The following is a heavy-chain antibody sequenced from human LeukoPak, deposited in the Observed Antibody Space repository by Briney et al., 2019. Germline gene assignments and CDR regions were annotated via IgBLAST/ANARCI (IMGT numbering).Heavy chain of an antibody. CDR1: KFALSSYA. J-gene: IGHJ3*02. CDR2: IIGGGGNT. V-gene: IGHV3-23*01. CDR3: GKNRYSGSLSPFDI. Sequence: GGSLRLSCAPSKFALSSYAMSWVRQAPGKGLEWVSAIIGGGGNTYYADSVKGRFTLSRDNSKNTLYLQMNSLTAEDTAVYYCGKNRYSGSLSPFDIWGQGTMVTVSS. D-gene: IGHD1-26*01.